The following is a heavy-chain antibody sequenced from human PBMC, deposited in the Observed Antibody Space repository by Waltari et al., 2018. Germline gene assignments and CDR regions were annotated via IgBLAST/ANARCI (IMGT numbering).Heavy chain of an antibody. V-gene: IGHV3-23*03. Sequence: EVQLLEAGGGLVQTGGSMGLECAASGFILRGYNMKWVRQAPGKGLELFSVFHGGGDTGYADAVKLRFTISRDNSNNMLYLQMNSLRPEDTAVYYCAKGFDRASFDYWGQGALVTVSS. CDR1: GFILRGYN. CDR3: AKGFDRASFDY. CDR2: FHGGGDT. J-gene: IGHJ4*02. D-gene: IGHD3-22*01.